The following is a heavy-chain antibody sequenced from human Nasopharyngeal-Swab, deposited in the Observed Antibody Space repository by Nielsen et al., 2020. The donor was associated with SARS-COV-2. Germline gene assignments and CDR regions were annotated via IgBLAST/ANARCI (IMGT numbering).Heavy chain of an antibody. CDR2: ISYDGSNK. Sequence: GGPLRLSCAASGFPFSSYAMYWVRQAPGKGLEWVAVISYDGSNKYYADSVKGRFTISRDNSKNTLYLQMNSLRAEDTAVYYCATRYSSSLGGNYWGQGTLVTVSS. CDR3: ATRYSSSLGGNY. V-gene: IGHV3-30-3*01. D-gene: IGHD6-13*01. CDR1: GFPFSSYA. J-gene: IGHJ4*02.